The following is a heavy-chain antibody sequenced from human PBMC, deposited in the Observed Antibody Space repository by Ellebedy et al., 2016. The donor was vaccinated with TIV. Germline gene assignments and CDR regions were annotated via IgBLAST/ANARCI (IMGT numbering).Heavy chain of an antibody. CDR3: GRKDGDY. V-gene: IGHV4-39*07. CDR2: IYYSGST. Sequence: GSLRLSXTVSGGSISSSIYYWGWIRQPPGKGLEWIGSIYYSGSTYYNPSLKSRVSISVDTSKNQFSLKLTSVTAADTAVYYCGRKDGDYWGQGALVTVSS. D-gene: IGHD6-6*01. J-gene: IGHJ4*02. CDR1: GGSISSSIYY.